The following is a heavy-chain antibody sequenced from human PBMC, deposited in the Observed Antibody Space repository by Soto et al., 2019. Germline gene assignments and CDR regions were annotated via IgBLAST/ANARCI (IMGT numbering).Heavy chain of an antibody. D-gene: IGHD2-15*01. J-gene: IGHJ4*02. CDR3: ARDCPRSGGSCYLDY. CDR2: INPSGGST. V-gene: IGHV1-46*03. Sequence: APVKVSCKASGYTFTSYYIHWVRQAPGQGLEWMGIINPSGGSTSYAQKFQGRVTMTRDTSTSTVYMELSSLRSEDTAVYYCARDCPRSGGSCYLDYWGQGTLVTVSS. CDR1: GYTFTSYY.